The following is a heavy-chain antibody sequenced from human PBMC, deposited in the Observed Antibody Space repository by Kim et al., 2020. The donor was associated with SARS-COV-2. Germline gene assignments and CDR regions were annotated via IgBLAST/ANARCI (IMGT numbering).Heavy chain of an antibody. Sequence: SETLSLTCAVYGGSFSGYYWSWIRQPPGKGLEWIGEINHSGSTNYNPSLKSRVTISVDKSKNQFSLRLSSVTAADTAVYYCARGGGARLNYYYYGMDVWGQGTTVTVSS. V-gene: IGHV4-34*01. D-gene: IGHD5-12*01. J-gene: IGHJ6*02. CDR1: GGSFSGYY. CDR2: INHSGST. CDR3: ARGGGARLNYYYYGMDV.